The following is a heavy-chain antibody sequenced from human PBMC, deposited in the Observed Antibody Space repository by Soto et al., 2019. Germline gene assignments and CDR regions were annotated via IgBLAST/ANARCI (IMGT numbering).Heavy chain of an antibody. D-gene: IGHD5-12*01. Sequence: ASETLSLTCPFYDGSFSCYYWSLIRPPPGKGLERIGEINHSGSTNYNPSLKSRVTISVDTSKNQFSLKLSSVTAADTAVYYCARMVLNSPREMATIFKRNFDYWGQGNLVTVSS. CDR3: ARMVLNSPREMATIFKRNFDY. V-gene: IGHV4-34*01. CDR2: INHSGST. J-gene: IGHJ4*02. CDR1: DGSFSCYY.